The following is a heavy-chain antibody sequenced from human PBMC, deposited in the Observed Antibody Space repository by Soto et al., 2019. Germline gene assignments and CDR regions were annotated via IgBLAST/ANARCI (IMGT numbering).Heavy chain of an antibody. CDR1: GFTFSSYG. J-gene: IGHJ4*02. V-gene: IGHV3-30*18. CDR2: ISYDGSNK. D-gene: IGHD2-15*01. Sequence: QVQLVESGGGVVQPGRSLRLSCAASGFTFSSYGMHWVRQAPGKGLEWGAVISYDGSNKYYADSVKGRFTISRDNSKNTLYLHMNSLRAEDTAVYYCAKDRGRYCSGGSCYSLDYWGQGTLVTVSS. CDR3: AKDRGRYCSGGSCYSLDY.